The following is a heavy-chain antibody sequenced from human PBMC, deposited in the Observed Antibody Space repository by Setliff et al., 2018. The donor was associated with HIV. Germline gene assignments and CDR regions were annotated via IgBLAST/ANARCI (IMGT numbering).Heavy chain of an antibody. CDR3: ARDPSSSGWSEGLYYFDS. Sequence: SQTLSLTCAVYGGSLSDHYWSWIRQPPGKGLEWIGEINHSGSTNYNPSLRSRVSISVDTSKNQFSLRLSSVTAADTAVYYCARDPSSSGWSEGLYYFDSWGRGTLVTVSS. CDR1: GGSLSDHY. CDR2: INHSGST. D-gene: IGHD6-19*01. V-gene: IGHV4-34*01. J-gene: IGHJ4*02.